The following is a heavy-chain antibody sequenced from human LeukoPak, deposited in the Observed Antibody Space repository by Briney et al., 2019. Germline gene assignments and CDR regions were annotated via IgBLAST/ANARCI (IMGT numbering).Heavy chain of an antibody. D-gene: IGHD5-18*01. CDR3: AKDRPGRGYSYGFFPDAFDI. Sequence: PGRSLRLSCAASGFTFDDYAMHWVRQAPGKGLERVSGISWNSGSIGYADSVKGRFTISRGNSKNTLYLPMNSLRAEDTAVYYCAKDRPGRGYSYGFFPDAFDIWGQGTMVTVSS. CDR1: GFTFDDYA. J-gene: IGHJ3*02. CDR2: ISWNSGSI. V-gene: IGHV3-9*01.